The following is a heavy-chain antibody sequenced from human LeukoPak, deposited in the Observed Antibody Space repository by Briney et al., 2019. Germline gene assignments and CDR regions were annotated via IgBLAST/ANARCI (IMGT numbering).Heavy chain of an antibody. J-gene: IGHJ3*02. V-gene: IGHV4-4*07. CDR3: ARGIAVAEDAFDI. Sequence: SETLSLTCTVSGGSISSYYWSWIRQPAGKGLEWIGRMYASGSTNYNPTNYNPSLKSRVTMSVDTSKNQFSLKLSPVTAADTAVYYCARGIAVAEDAFDIWGQGTMVTVSS. CDR1: GGSISSYY. CDR2: MYASGSTNYNPT. D-gene: IGHD6-19*01.